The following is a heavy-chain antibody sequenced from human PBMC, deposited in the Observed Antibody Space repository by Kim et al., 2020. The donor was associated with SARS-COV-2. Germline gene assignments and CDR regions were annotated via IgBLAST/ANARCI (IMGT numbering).Heavy chain of an antibody. CDR2: SKAT. Sequence: SKATHNADSVSGRFTSSLENAKNSLYLQMNSLRDEDTAVYYCARGNGMGVWGQGTTVTVSS. J-gene: IGHJ6*02. CDR3: ARGNGMGV. V-gene: IGHV3-48*02.